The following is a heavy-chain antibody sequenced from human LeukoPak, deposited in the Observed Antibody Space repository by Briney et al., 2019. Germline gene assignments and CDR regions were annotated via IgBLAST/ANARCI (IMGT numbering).Heavy chain of an antibody. CDR3: ARDPTPIASHLDY. CDR2: ISTGGNTR. CDR1: GFTFSSYE. Sequence: GGSLRLSCVASGFTFSSYEMNWFRQAPGKGLEWVSYISTGGNTRYYADSVRDRFTISRDNARNSLYLQMNSLRAEDTAVYYCARDPTPIASHLDYWCQGTLVSVSS. J-gene: IGHJ4*02. D-gene: IGHD2-15*01. V-gene: IGHV3-48*03.